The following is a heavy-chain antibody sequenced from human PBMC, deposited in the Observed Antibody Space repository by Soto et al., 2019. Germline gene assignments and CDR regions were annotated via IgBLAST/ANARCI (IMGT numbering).Heavy chain of an antibody. V-gene: IGHV3-23*01. Sequence: EVQLLESGGGLVQPGGSLRLFCAASGFTFSSYAMSWVRQAPGKGLEWVSAISGSGGSTYYADSVKGRFTISRDNSKNTLYLQMNSLRAEDTAVYYCAKDNGYSSSFTDYWGQGTLVTVSS. CDR1: GFTFSSYA. D-gene: IGHD6-13*01. CDR2: ISGSGGST. CDR3: AKDNGYSSSFTDY. J-gene: IGHJ4*02.